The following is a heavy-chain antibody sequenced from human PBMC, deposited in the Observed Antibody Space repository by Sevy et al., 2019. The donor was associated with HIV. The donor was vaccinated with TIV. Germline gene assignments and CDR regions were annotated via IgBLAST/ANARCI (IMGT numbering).Heavy chain of an antibody. J-gene: IGHJ4*02. CDR1: GYTFTGYY. D-gene: IGHD2-21*02. CDR3: ARVPSCGGDCYSVPYFDY. Sequence: ASVKVSSKASGYTFTGYYMHWVRQAPGQGLEWMGWLNPNSGGTNCAQKFQGRVTMTRDTSISTAYMELSRLRSDDTAVYYCARVPSCGGDCYSVPYFDYWVQGTLVTVSS. V-gene: IGHV1-2*02. CDR2: LNPNSGGT.